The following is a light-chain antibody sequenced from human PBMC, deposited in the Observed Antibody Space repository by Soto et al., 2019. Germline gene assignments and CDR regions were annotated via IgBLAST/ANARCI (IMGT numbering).Light chain of an antibody. CDR2: GNS. CDR1: SSNIGAGYD. Sequence: QSVLTQPPSVSGAPWQRVTFSCTGSSSNIGAGYDVHWYQQLPGTAPKLLIYGNSNRPSGVPDRFSGSKSGTSASLAITGLQAEDEADYYCQSYDRSLSGWVFGGGTKLTVL. J-gene: IGLJ3*02. CDR3: QSYDRSLSGWV. V-gene: IGLV1-40*01.